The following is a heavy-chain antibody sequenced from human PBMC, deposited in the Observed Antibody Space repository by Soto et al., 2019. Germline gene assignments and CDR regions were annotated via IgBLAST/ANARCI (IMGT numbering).Heavy chain of an antibody. CDR3: AKYRRPLSAAGTPGGFDI. J-gene: IGHJ3*02. CDR1: GFTFSSYA. D-gene: IGHD6-13*01. Sequence: PGGSLRLSCAASGFTFSSYAMSWVRQAPGKGLEWVSAISGSGGSTYYADSVKGRFTISRDNSKNTLYLQMNSLRAEDTAVYYCAKYRRPLSAAGTPGGFDIWGQGTMVTVS. CDR2: ISGSGGST. V-gene: IGHV3-23*01.